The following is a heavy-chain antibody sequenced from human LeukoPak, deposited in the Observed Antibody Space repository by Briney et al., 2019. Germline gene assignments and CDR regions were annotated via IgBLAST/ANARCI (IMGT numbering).Heavy chain of an antibody. J-gene: IGHJ4*02. CDR1: GFTFSSSA. Sequence: GGSLRLPCAASGFTFSSSAMSWVRQAPGKGLEWVSAISNNGGYTYYADSVQGRFTISRDNSKNSLYLQMNTLRAEDTAIYYCATDSPDYGGKGFDYWGQGTLVTVSS. D-gene: IGHD4-23*01. CDR2: ISNNGGYT. V-gene: IGHV3-23*01. CDR3: ATDSPDYGGKGFDY.